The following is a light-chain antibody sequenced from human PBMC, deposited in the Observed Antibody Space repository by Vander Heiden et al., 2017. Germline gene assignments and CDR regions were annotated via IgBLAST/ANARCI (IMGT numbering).Light chain of an antibody. CDR3: QQSYRTPHT. J-gene: IGKJ2*01. CDR1: QSITTY. V-gene: IGKV1-39*01. CDR2: GAS. Sequence: DIQMTQSPSSLSASVGDRVTITCRASQSITTYLNWYQQKPGKAPKLLIYGASSLQSGVPSKFSGSGSGTDFTLTINSLQPEDLATYYCQQSYRTPHTFGQGTKLEIK.